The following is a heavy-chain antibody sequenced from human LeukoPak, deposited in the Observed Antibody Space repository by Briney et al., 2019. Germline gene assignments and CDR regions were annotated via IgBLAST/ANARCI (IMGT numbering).Heavy chain of an antibody. CDR3: ARGLGRTIDY. J-gene: IGHJ4*02. V-gene: IGHV4-31*03. CDR1: GGSISSGGYY. CDR2: IYYSGST. D-gene: IGHD7-27*01. Sequence: SETLSLTCTVSGGSISSGGYYWSWIRQHPGKGLEWIGYIYYSGSTYCNPSLKSRVTISVDTSKNQFSLKLSSVTAADTAVYYCARGLGRTIDYWGQGTLVTVSS.